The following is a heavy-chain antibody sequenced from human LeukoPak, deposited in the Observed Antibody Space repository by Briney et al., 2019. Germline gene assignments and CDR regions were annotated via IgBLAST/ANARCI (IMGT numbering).Heavy chain of an antibody. V-gene: IGHV3-48*01. CDR1: GFTFSSYS. D-gene: IGHD6-19*01. CDR3: AKDLAVAGGFDY. J-gene: IGHJ4*02. Sequence: HPGGSLRLSCAASGFTFSSYSMNWVRQAPGKGLEWVSYISSSSSTIYYADSVKGRFTISRDNSKNTLYLQMNSLRAEDTAVYYCAKDLAVAGGFDYWGQGTLVTVSS. CDR2: ISSSSSTI.